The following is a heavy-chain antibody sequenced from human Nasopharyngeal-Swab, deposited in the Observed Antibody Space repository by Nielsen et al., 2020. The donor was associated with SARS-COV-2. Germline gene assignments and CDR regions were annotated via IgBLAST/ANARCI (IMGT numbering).Heavy chain of an antibody. Sequence: GGSLRLSCAASGFTFSSYGMHWVRQAPGKGLEWVAVIWYDGSNKYYADSVKGRFTISRDNSKNTLYLQMSSLRAEDTAVYYCAKRSGSYPNWGQGTLVTVSS. CDR3: AKRSGSYPN. CDR2: IWYDGSNK. V-gene: IGHV3-33*06. CDR1: GFTFSSYG. J-gene: IGHJ4*02. D-gene: IGHD3-10*01.